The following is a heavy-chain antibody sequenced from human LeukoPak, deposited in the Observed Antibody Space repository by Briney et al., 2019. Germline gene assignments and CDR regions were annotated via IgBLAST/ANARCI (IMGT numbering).Heavy chain of an antibody. CDR3: ATSSVVVPLSDFDY. V-gene: IGHV3-48*03. CDR1: GFTFSSYE. Sequence: GGSLRLSCAASGFTFSSYEMNWVRQAPGKGLEWVSYISSSGSTIYYADSVKGRFTISRDNAKNSLYLQMNSLRAEDTAVYYCATSSVVVPLSDFDYWGQGSLVTVSS. J-gene: IGHJ4*02. D-gene: IGHD2-21*01. CDR2: ISSSGSTI.